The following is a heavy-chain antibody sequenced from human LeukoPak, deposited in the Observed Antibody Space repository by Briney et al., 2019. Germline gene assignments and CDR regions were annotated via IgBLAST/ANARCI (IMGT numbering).Heavy chain of an antibody. CDR1: GFTFGDTW. J-gene: IGHJ4*02. D-gene: IGHD3/OR15-3a*01. V-gene: IGHV3-7*03. CDR3: ATSYDMGWLIGY. CDR2: IKQDGSEK. Sequence: GGSLRLSCTASGFTFGDTWMNWVRQVPGQGLEWVANIKQDGSEKFYVASVKGRFTISRDSGKSSLYLQMNSLRAEDTALYYCATSYDMGWLIGYWGQGTLVTVSS.